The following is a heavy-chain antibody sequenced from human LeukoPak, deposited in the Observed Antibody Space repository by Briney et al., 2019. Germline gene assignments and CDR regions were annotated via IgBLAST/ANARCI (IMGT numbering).Heavy chain of an antibody. CDR2: IYTSGST. V-gene: IGHV4-61*02. D-gene: IGHD3-10*01. CDR3: ATRYNYYGSGSYYYYYYMDV. J-gene: IGHJ6*03. Sequence: SETLSLTCTVSGGSISSGSYYWRWIRQPAGKGLEWIGRIYTSGSTNYNPSLKSRVTISVDTSKNQFSLKLSSVTAADTAVYYCATRYNYYGSGSYYYYYYMDVWGKGTTVTISS. CDR1: GGSISSGSYY.